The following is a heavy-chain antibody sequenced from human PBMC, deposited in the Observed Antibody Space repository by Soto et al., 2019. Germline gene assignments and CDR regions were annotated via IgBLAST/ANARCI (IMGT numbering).Heavy chain of an antibody. CDR2: IYPGDSDT. CDR1: GYSFTSYW. V-gene: IGHV5-51*01. J-gene: IGHJ5*02. Sequence: PGESLKISCKGSGYSFTSYWIGWVRQMPGKGLEWMGIIYPGDSDTRYSPSFQGQVTISVDTSKNQFSLKLSSVTAADTAVYYCARHSGSYYRMYNWFDPWGQGTQVTVSS. CDR3: ARHSGSYYRMYNWFDP. D-gene: IGHD3-10*01.